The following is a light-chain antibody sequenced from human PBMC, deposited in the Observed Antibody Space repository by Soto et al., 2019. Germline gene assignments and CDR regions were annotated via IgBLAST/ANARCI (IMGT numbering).Light chain of an antibody. V-gene: IGKV1-5*03. CDR2: KAS. CDR3: QQYEIYPIT. J-gene: IGKJ5*01. CDR1: QSSNSW. Sequence: DIQMTQSPSTLSASVGDRVTITCRASQSSNSWLAWYQQKPGKAPKLLIHKASSLESGVPSRFSGSGSGTEFTLTISSLQPDDFAAYYCQQYEIYPITFGQGTRLEIK.